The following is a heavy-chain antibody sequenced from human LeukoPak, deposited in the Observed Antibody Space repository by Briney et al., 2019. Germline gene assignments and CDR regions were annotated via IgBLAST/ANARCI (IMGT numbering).Heavy chain of an antibody. CDR1: GFTFDDDA. Sequence: GGSLRLSCAPSGFTFDDDAVQWVRHAPGRWLGWVSLISWVGASTYYAGSVKGRFSISRHNSKNSLYLQMNSLRAEDTALYYSAKDMSYYDSSGYYDSWGQGTLVTVSS. CDR3: AKDMSYYDSSGYYDS. V-gene: IGHV3-43D*03. J-gene: IGHJ4*02. CDR2: ISWVGAST. D-gene: IGHD3-22*01.